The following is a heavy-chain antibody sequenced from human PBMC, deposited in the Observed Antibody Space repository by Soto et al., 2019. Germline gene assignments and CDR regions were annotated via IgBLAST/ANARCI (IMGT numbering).Heavy chain of an antibody. CDR2: IKHDGSEK. D-gene: IGHD5-18*01. CDR1: RFTFSGYW. CDR3: ATGRDGYNHYFDY. Sequence: GGSLRLSCAASRFTFSGYWMSWVRQAPGKGLEWVANIKHDGSEKYYVDSLKGRFTISRDNAKNSLSLQMDSLRAEDTAVYYCATGRDGYNHYFDYWGQGTLVTVSS. V-gene: IGHV3-7*03. J-gene: IGHJ4*02.